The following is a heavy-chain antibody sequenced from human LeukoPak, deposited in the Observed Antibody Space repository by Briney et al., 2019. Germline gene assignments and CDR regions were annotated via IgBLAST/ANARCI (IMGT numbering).Heavy chain of an antibody. J-gene: IGHJ4*02. D-gene: IGHD3-16*01. CDR2: IYYSGST. Sequence: SETLSLTCTVSGGSISGYYWTWIRQPPGKGLEWIGYIYYSGSTNYNPSLKSRVTISVDTSKNQFSLKLSSVTAADTAVYYCARQGGGGSETFDYWGQGTLVTVSS. CDR3: ARQGGGGSETFDY. V-gene: IGHV4-59*08. CDR1: GGSISGYY.